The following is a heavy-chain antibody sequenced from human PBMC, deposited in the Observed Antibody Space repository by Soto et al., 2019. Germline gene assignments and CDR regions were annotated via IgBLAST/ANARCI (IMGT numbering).Heavy chain of an antibody. CDR2: IYHSGST. J-gene: IGHJ5*02. V-gene: IGHV4-30-2*01. Sequence: TLSLTCAVSGGSIISGGYSCSCIRQPPGKGLEWIGYIYHSGSTYYNPSLKSRVTISVDRSKNQFSLKLSSVTAADTAVYYCARDAWENWFDPWGQGTLVTVSS. CDR1: GGSIISGGYS. CDR3: ARDAWENWFDP. D-gene: IGHD1-26*01.